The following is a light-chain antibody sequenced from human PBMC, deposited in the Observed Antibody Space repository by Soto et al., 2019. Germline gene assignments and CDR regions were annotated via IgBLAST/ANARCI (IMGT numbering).Light chain of an antibody. CDR1: SSDIGGHNY. CDR3: SSYAGSYRV. Sequence: QSVLTQPPSASGSLGQSVTISCTGTSSDIGGHNYVSWYQQHPGKAPKFIIYEVSKRPSGVPDRFSGSKSGNTASLTVSGLQAEDEGDYYCSSYAGSYRVFGTGTKLTVL. V-gene: IGLV2-8*01. CDR2: EVS. J-gene: IGLJ1*01.